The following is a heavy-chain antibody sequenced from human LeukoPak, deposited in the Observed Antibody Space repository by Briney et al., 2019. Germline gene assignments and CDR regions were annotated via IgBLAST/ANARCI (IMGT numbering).Heavy chain of an antibody. CDR1: GFTFSSYG. Sequence: PGGSLRLSCAASGFTFSSYGMSWVRQAPGKGLEWVSAISGSGGSTYYADSVKGRFTISRDNSKNTLYLQMNSLRAEDTAVYYCAKDLARITMIVVVDYWGQGTLVTVSS. J-gene: IGHJ4*02. V-gene: IGHV3-23*01. D-gene: IGHD3-22*01. CDR3: AKDLARITMIVVVDY. CDR2: ISGSGGST.